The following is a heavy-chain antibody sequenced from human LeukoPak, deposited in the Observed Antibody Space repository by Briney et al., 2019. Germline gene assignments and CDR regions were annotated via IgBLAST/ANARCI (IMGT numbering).Heavy chain of an antibody. CDR1: GFTFSSYA. D-gene: IGHD2-2*01. CDR3: TRGHIVVVPAAKNWFDP. V-gene: IGHV3-30*04. CDR2: ISYEGSNK. J-gene: IGHJ5*02. Sequence: SGGSLRLSCAASGFTFSSYAMHWVRQAPGKGLEWVAVISYEGSNKYYADSVKGRFTISIDNSKNTLYLQMNSLRAEDTALYYCTRGHIVVVPAAKNWFDPWGQGTLVTVSS.